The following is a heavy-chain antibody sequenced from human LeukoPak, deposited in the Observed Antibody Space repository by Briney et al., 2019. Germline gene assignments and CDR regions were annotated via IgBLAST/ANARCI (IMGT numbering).Heavy chain of an antibody. CDR2: IYPGDSDT. Sequence: GESLKISCKGSGYSFTSYWIAWVRQMPGKGLEWMGIIYPGDSDTRYSPSFQGQVTISADKSINAAYLQWSSLKASDTAMYYCARREWELRRPFDYWGQGTLVTVSS. CDR3: ARREWELRRPFDY. V-gene: IGHV5-51*01. J-gene: IGHJ4*02. D-gene: IGHD1-26*01. CDR1: GYSFTSYW.